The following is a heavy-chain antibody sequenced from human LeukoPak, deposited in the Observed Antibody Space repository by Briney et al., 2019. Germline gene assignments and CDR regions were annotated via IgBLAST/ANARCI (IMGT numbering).Heavy chain of an antibody. J-gene: IGHJ4*02. CDR1: GGSITRGNY. D-gene: IGHD2-2*02. CDR3: ARVYARGFDY. V-gene: IGHV4-31*03. CDR2: IYNNGNT. Sequence: PSETLSLTCTVSGGSITRGNYWSWIRQHPGMGLEWIGYIYNNGNTDYNPSLKSRAFISTDTSKNEISLNLNSVTAADTAVYYCARVYARGFDYWGQGTLVTVSS.